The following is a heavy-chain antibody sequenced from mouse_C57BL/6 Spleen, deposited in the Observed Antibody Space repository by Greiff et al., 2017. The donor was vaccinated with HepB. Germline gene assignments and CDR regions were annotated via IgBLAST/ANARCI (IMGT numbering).Heavy chain of an antibody. CDR2: IDPSDSYT. D-gene: IGHD3-1*01. V-gene: IGHV1-59*01. J-gene: IGHJ2*01. CDR1: GYTFTSYW. CDR3: AREGGHGRFDY. Sequence: QVQLQQPGAELVRPGTSVKLSCKASGYTFTSYWMHWVKQRPGQGLEWIGVIDPSDSYTNYNQKFKGKATLTVDTSSSTAYMQLSSLTSEDSAVYYCAREGGHGRFDYWGQGTTLTVSS.